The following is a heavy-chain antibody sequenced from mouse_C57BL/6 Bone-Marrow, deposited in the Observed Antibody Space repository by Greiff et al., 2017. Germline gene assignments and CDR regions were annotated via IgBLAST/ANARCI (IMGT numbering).Heavy chain of an antibody. J-gene: IGHJ1*03. V-gene: IGHV1-9*01. CDR1: GYTFTGYW. D-gene: IGHD2-5*01. Sequence: QVQLKQSGAELMKPGASVKLSCKATGYTFTGYWIEWVKQRPGHGLEWIGEILPGSGSTNYNEKFKGKATFTADTSSNTAYMQLSSLTTEDSAIYYCARLYYSNYGRPYWYFDVWGTGTTVTVSS. CDR2: ILPGSGST. CDR3: ARLYYSNYGRPYWYFDV.